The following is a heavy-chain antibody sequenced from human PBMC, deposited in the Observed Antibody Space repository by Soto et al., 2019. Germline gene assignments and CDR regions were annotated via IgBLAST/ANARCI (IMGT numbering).Heavy chain of an antibody. V-gene: IGHV3-30*04. Sequence: QVQLEESGGGVVQPGRSLRLSCAASGFTFSYYALHWVRQAPGKGLEWVAYISNDGSQKLYTDSVKGRLSISRDNSKNTLYLEMNSLRAEDTAVYYCARAGGGYLASWGQGSLVTVSS. J-gene: IGHJ4*02. CDR1: GFTFSYYA. CDR3: ARAGGGYLAS. D-gene: IGHD6-25*01. CDR2: ISNDGSQK.